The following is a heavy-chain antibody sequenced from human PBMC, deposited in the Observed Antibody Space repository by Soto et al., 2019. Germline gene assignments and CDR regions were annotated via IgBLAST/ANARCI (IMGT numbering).Heavy chain of an antibody. V-gene: IGHV3-72*01. D-gene: IGHD3-16*01. CDR1: GFIFSSYW. Sequence: GGSLRLSCAASGFIFSSYWMHWVRQAPGKGLEWVGRTRNKPNNYITDYAASVKGRFTISRDDSKNSLYLQMNSLKTEDTAVYYCARGGARTQAVMVIWGQGTLVTVSS. CDR2: TRNKPNNYIT. CDR3: ARGGARTQAVMVI. J-gene: IGHJ4*02.